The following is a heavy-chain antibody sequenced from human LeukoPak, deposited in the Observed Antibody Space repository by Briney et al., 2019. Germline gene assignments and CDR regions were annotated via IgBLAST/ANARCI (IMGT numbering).Heavy chain of an antibody. CDR1: GYSISSGYF. CDR3: ARDYGDYGFDY. CDR2: IYHSGST. J-gene: IGHJ4*02. D-gene: IGHD4-17*01. V-gene: IGHV4-38-2*02. Sequence: SETLSLTCTVSGYSISSGYFWGWIRQPPGKGLEWIGSIYHSGSTYYNPSLKSRLTISVDTSENQFSLKLSSVTAADTAVYYCARDYGDYGFDYWGQGTLVTVSS.